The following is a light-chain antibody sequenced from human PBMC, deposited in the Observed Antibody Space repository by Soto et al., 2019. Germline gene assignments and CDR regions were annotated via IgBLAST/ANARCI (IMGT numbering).Light chain of an antibody. CDR3: QQYGSSGT. CDR1: QSVRSN. Sequence: ETLLTQSPATLSLSPGERATLSCRASQSVRSNLAWYQQKPGQAPRLLIYGASTRATGVPARLSGSGSGTDFTLTIRSLQSEDFAVYYCQQYGSSGTFGQGTKVDIK. CDR2: GAS. V-gene: IGKV3-15*01. J-gene: IGKJ1*01.